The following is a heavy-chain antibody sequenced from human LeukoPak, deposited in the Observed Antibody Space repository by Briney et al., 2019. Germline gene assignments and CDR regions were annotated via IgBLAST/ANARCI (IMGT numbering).Heavy chain of an antibody. V-gene: IGHV3-15*01. CDR3: TTDGIRYYYDSSGYYHGDY. J-gene: IGHJ4*02. CDR1: GFALRSYT. D-gene: IGHD3-22*01. CDR2: IKSKTDGGTT. Sequence: GGSLRLSCAASGFALRSYTVTWVRQAPGKGLEWVGRIKSKTDGGTTDYAAPVKGRFTISRDDSKNTLYLQMNSLKTEDTAVYYCTTDGIRYYYDSSGYYHGDYWGQGTLVTVSS.